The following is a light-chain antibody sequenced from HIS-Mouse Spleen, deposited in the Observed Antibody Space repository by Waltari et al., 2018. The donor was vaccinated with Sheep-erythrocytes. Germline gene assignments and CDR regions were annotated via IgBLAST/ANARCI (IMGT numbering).Light chain of an antibody. CDR3: CSYAGSSTFHVV. CDR2: RNN. J-gene: IGLJ2*01. CDR1: SSNIGSNY. Sequence: QSVLTQPPSASGTPGQRVTISCSGSSSNIGSNYVYWYQQLPGTAPKLPIYRNNQRPSGVPGRFSGSKSGNTASLTISGLQAEDEADYYCCSYAGSSTFHVVFGGGTKLTVL. V-gene: IGLV1-47*01.